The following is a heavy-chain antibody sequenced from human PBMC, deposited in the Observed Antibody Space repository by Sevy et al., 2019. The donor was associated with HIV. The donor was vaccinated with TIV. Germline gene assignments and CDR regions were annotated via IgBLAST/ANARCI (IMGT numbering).Heavy chain of an antibody. CDR2: ISSGGGII. V-gene: IGHV3-11*01. Sequence: GGSLRLSCATSGFSFSDYYMSWIRQAPGKGLEWISYISSGGGIIYYADSVKGRFTISRDNTNNSLYLRMNSLRAEDTVVYYCARVRVAAADYYFDYWGQGTLVTVSS. J-gene: IGHJ4*02. D-gene: IGHD6-25*01. CDR1: GFSFSDYY. CDR3: ARVRVAAADYYFDY.